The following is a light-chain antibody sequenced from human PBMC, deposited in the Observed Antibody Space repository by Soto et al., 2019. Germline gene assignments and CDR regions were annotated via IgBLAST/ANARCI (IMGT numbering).Light chain of an antibody. J-gene: IGKJ3*01. Sequence: IQMTQSPSSLSASVGDRVTITCRASQSISSYLNWYQQKPGKAPKLLIYAASSLQSGVPSRFSGSGAGTDVTLTISSRQPEDFATYYCQQSYITPRTFGPGTKVDIK. CDR3: QQSYITPRT. CDR2: AAS. CDR1: QSISSY. V-gene: IGKV1-39*01.